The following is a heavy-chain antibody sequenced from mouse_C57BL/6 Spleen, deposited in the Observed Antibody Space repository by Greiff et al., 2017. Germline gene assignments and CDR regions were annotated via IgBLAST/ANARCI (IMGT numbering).Heavy chain of an antibody. CDR3: APITTVGYFDV. CDR1: GYTFTGYW. J-gene: IGHJ1*03. CDR2: ILPGSGST. Sequence: QVQLQQSGAELMKPGASVKLSCKATGYTFTGYWIEWVKQRPGHGLEWIGEILPGSGSTKYNEKFKGKATITADTSSNTVYMQPSSLTTEASANCTCAPITTVGYFDVWGKGTTVTVSA. D-gene: IGHD1-1*01. V-gene: IGHV1-9*01.